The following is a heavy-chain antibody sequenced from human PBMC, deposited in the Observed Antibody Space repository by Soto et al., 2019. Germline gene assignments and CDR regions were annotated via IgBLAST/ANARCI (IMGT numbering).Heavy chain of an antibody. Sequence: ASVTVSCTASGSTFTSYGISWVRQAPGQGLEWMGWISAYNGNTNYAQKLQGRVTMTTDTSTSTAYMELRSLRSDDTAVYYCARVWDSSSWYNWFDPWGQGTLVTVSS. CDR2: ISAYNGNT. V-gene: IGHV1-18*04. D-gene: IGHD6-13*01. CDR3: ARVWDSSSWYNWFDP. CDR1: GSTFTSYG. J-gene: IGHJ5*02.